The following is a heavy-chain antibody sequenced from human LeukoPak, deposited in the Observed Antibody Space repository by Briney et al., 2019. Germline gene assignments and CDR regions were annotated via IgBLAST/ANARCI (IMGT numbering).Heavy chain of an antibody. CDR2: IHGGGDVT. CDR1: GFIFSNYA. J-gene: IGHJ4*02. D-gene: IGHD6-19*01. Sequence: PGGSLRLSCAVSGFIFSNYAMNWVRQAPEKGLEWVSTIHGGGDVTYYADSVKGRFTISRDNSRNTLYLQMNSLRAEDTAVYYCAKDKRGRSLVAVGIDYWGQGTLVTVSS. CDR3: AKDKRGRSLVAVGIDY. V-gene: IGHV3-23*01.